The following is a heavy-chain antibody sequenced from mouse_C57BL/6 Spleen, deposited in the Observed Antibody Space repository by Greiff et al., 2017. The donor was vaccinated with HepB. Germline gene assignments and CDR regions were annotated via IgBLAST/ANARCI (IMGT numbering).Heavy chain of an antibody. CDR1: GFTFSSYT. D-gene: IGHD2-5*01. V-gene: IGHV5-9*01. CDR3: ARQDSNYVDYFDY. CDR2: ISGGGGNT. J-gene: IGHJ2*01. Sequence: EVQLVESGGGLVKPGGSLKLSCAASGFTFSSYTMSWVRQTPEKRLEWVATISGGGGNTYYPDSVKGRFTISRDNAKNTLYLQMSSLRSEDTALYYCARQDSNYVDYFDYWGQGTTLTVSS.